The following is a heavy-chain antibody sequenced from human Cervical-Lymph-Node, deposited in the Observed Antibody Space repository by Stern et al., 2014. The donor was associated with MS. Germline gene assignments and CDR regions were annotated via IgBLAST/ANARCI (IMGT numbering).Heavy chain of an antibody. Sequence: QVQLQESGPGLVKPSETLSLTCTVSGDSISSYYWSWIRQPPGKGLEWIGDIHYTGSINYNPSLKSRVTISVDTSKNQFSLKVSSVTAADTAVYYCAREGAHFDILTGRYSGMDVWGQGTKVTVSS. CDR2: IHYTGSI. V-gene: IGHV4-59*01. CDR1: GDSISSYY. J-gene: IGHJ6*02. D-gene: IGHD3-9*01. CDR3: AREGAHFDILTGRYSGMDV.